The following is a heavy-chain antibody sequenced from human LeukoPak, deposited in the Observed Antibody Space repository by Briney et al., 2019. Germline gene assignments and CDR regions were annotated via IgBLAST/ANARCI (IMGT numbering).Heavy chain of an antibody. V-gene: IGHV1-18*01. D-gene: IGHD3-16*01. CDR2: ISAYNGNT. CDR1: GYTFTSYG. CDR3: ARETLNEDYVWGSYAFDI. Sequence: GASVKVSCKASGYTFTSYGISWVRQAPGQGLEWMGWISAYNGNTNYAQKLQGRVTMTTDTSTSTAYMELRSLRSDGAAVYHCARETLNEDYVWGSYAFDIWGQGTMVTVSS. J-gene: IGHJ3*02.